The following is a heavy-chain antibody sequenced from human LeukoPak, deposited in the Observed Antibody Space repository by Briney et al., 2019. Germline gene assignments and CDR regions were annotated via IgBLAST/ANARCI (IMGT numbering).Heavy chain of an antibody. J-gene: IGHJ4*02. D-gene: IGHD6-13*01. CDR3: ARGAAGTGY. CDR1: GGSLSGYY. CDR2: INHSGST. Sequence: SETLSLTCAVYGGSLSGYYWSWIRQPPGKGLEWIGEINHSGSTNYNPSLKSRVTISVDTSKNQFSLKLSSVTGADTAVYYCARGAAGTGYWGQGTLVTVSS. V-gene: IGHV4-34*01.